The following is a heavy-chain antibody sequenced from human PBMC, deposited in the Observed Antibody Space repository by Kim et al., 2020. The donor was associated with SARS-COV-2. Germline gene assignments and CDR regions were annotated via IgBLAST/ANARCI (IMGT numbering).Heavy chain of an antibody. CDR2: IYYSGTT. D-gene: IGHD6-19*01. CDR3: ARVKPVYISGWTTNWLDP. V-gene: IGHV4-61*03. J-gene: IGHJ5*02. Sequence: SETLSLTCSVSGGPVTNNNYYWGWIRQPPGKGLEWIGYIYYSGTTNYNPSLKSRVTISIDRSKNHFSLSLSSVTAADTAVYYCARVKPVYISGWTTNWLDPWGQGTLVIVSS. CDR1: GGPVTNNNYY.